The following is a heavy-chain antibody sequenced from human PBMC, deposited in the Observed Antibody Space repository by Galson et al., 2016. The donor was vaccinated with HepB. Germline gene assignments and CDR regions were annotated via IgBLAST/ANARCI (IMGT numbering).Heavy chain of an antibody. J-gene: IGHJ4*02. V-gene: IGHV3-48*03. CDR2: NSSSGSTI. D-gene: IGHD3-22*01. CDR1: GFIFSSYE. CDR3: ARASNYASNGYLPY. Sequence: SLRLSCAASGFIFSSYEMNWVRQAPGKGLEWVSYNSSSGSTIYYADSVKGRFTISRDNAKNSLYLQMNSLRAEDTAVYYCARASNYASNGYLPYWGQGTLVTVSS.